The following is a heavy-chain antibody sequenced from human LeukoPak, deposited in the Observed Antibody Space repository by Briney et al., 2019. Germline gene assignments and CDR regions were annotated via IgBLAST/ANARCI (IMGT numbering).Heavy chain of an antibody. CDR1: GGSISSSSYY. J-gene: IGHJ4*02. Sequence: PSETLSLTCTVSGGSISSSSYYWGWIRQPPGKGLEWIGSIYYSGSTYYNPSLKSRVTISVDTSKNQFSLKLSSVTAADTAVYYCAREKIAAAAPTPGYWGQGTLVTVSS. CDR3: AREKIAAAAPTPGY. V-gene: IGHV4-39*02. D-gene: IGHD6-13*01. CDR2: IYYSGST.